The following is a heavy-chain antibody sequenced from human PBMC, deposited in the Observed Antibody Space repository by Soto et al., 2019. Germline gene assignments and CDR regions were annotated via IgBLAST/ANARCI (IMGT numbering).Heavy chain of an antibody. D-gene: IGHD3-22*01. J-gene: IGHJ1*01. V-gene: IGHV3-74*01. CDR2: INSDGSST. Sequence: GGSLRLSCAAAGITFSSYWMHWVSQAPGKGLVWVSRINSDGSSTSYADSVKGRFTISRDNAKNTLYLQMNSLRAEDTAVYYCADSRPPYSEYFQHWGQGTLVTVSS. CDR3: ADSRPPYSEYFQH. CDR1: GITFSSYW.